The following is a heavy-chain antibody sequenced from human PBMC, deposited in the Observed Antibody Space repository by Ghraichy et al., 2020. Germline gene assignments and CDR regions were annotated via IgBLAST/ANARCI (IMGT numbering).Heavy chain of an antibody. J-gene: IGHJ4*02. CDR1: GFTLSNYW. V-gene: IGHV3-74*01. D-gene: IGHD2-15*01. CDR3: AREYCRGGRCFFGTGGSHFDN. Sequence: GGSLRLSCAASGFTLSNYWMHWVRQVPGKGLVWVSRIKSDGGSTTYADSVKGRFTISRDNAKNTLYLQMNSLRAEDTAVYYCAREYCRGGRCFFGTGGSHFDNWGQGILVTVSS. CDR2: IKSDGGST.